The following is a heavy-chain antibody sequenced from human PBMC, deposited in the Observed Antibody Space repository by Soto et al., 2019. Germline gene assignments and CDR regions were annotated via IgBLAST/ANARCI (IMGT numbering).Heavy chain of an antibody. CDR2: IYPGDSDT. CDR1: GYRFTSYW. V-gene: IGHV5-51*01. Sequence: ESLKISCKGSGYRFTSYWIGWVRQMPGKGLEWMGIIYPGDSDTRYSPSFQGQVTISADKSISTAYLQWSSLKASDTAMYYCPRHPVEGFGDRHYYGLDCWGQGATVTL. J-gene: IGHJ6*02. D-gene: IGHD3-10*01. CDR3: PRHPVEGFGDRHYYGLDC.